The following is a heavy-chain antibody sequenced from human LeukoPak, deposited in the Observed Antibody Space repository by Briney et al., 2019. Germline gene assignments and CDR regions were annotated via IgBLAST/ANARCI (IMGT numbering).Heavy chain of an antibody. CDR2: IIPIFRTA. J-gene: IGHJ4*02. V-gene: IGHV1-69*13. CDR3: ARGKETAYYYGSGSYPPEFDY. D-gene: IGHD3-10*01. Sequence: SVKVSCKASGGTFSSYAISWVRQAPGQGLEWMGGIIPIFRTANYAQKFQGRVTITADESTSTAYMELSSLRSEDTAVYYCARGKETAYYYGSGSYPPEFDYWGQGTLVTVSS. CDR1: GGTFSSYA.